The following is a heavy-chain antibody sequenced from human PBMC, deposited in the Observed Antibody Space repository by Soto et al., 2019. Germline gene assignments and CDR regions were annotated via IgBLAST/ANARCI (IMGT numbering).Heavy chain of an antibody. CDR2: ISGSGGST. Sequence: GGSLRLSCAASGFTFSSYAMSWVRQAPGKGLEWVSAISGSGGSTYYADSVKGRFTISRDNAKNSLYLQMNSLRDEDTAVYYCARGPRHAIVVVISHFKKVDYWGQGTLVTVSS. V-gene: IGHV3-23*01. CDR3: ARGPRHAIVVVISHFKKVDY. CDR1: GFTFSSYA. D-gene: IGHD3-22*01. J-gene: IGHJ4*02.